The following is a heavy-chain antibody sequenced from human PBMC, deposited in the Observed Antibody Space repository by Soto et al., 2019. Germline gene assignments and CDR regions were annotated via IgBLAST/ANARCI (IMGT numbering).Heavy chain of an antibody. CDR2: INPNSGGT. V-gene: IGHV1-2*04. CDR3: ARGEGGPRWGSIDY. Sequence: VASVKVTCKASGYTFTGYYMHWVRQAPGQGLEWMGWINPNSGGTNYAQKFQGWVTMTRDTSISTAYMELSRLRSDDTAVYYCARGEGGPRWGSIDYWGQGTLVTAPQ. CDR1: GYTFTGYY. J-gene: IGHJ4*02. D-gene: IGHD2-21*01.